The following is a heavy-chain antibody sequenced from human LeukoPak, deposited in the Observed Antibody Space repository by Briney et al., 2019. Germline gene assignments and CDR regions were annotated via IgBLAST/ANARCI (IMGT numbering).Heavy chain of an antibody. CDR1: GGSISSSSYY. V-gene: IGHV4-61*03. D-gene: IGHD1-26*01. CDR2: MYYSGST. J-gene: IGHJ3*02. CDR3: ARLNTRLGAFDI. Sequence: NPSETLSLTCTVSGGSISSSSYYWTWIRQPPGKGLEWIGYMYYSGSTKYNPSLKSRVTISVDTSKNHFSLKLSSVTAADTAIYFCARLNTRLGAFDIWGQGTMVTVSS.